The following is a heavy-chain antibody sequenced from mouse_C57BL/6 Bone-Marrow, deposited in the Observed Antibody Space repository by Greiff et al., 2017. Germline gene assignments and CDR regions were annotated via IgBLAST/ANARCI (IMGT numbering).Heavy chain of an antibody. D-gene: IGHD1-1*01. V-gene: IGHV14-4*01. CDR1: GFNIKDDY. CDR2: IDPENGDT. J-gene: IGHJ1*03. Sequence: EVKVEESGAELVRPGASVKLSCTASGFNIKDDYMHWVKQRPEQGLAWIGWIDPENGDTEYASKFQGKATITADTSSNTAYLQLSSLTSEDTAVYYCTPITTVVGGYFDDWGTGTTVTVSS. CDR3: TPITTVVGGYFDD.